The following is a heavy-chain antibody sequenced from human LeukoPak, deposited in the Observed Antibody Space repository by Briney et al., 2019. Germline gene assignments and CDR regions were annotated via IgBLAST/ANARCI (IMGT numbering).Heavy chain of an antibody. CDR3: ARGSGWYSIDD. J-gene: IGHJ4*02. Sequence: PGWSLRLSCAASGFTFSSYWMSWVRQAAGKGLEWVANIKPDGSAKYYVDSVKGRFTISRDNAKNSLYLQMDSLRADDTAVYYCARGSGWYSIDDWGQGTLITVSS. CDR1: GFTFSSYW. V-gene: IGHV3-7*04. CDR2: IKPDGSAK. D-gene: IGHD6-19*01.